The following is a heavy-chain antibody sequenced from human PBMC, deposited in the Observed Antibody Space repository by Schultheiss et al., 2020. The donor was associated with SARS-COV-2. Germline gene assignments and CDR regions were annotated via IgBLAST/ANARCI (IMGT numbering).Heavy chain of an antibody. J-gene: IGHJ4*02. CDR2: IYISGST. CDR1: GGSISSYY. CDR3: AKDMEMATIGVGYSFDY. D-gene: IGHD5-24*01. V-gene: IGHV4-4*07. Sequence: SETLSLTCTVSGGSISSYYWSWIRQPAGKGLEWIGRIYISGSTNYNPSLKSRVTMSVDTSKNQFSLKLSSVTAADTAVYYCAKDMEMATIGVGYSFDYWGQGTLVTVSS.